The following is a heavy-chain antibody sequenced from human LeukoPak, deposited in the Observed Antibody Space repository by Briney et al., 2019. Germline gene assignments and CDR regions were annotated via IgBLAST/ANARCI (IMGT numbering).Heavy chain of an antibody. CDR2: ISGSGGST. CDR1: GISFTTYA. J-gene: IGHJ4*02. CDR3: ARDHYYADGGYYYVRLYYFDY. D-gene: IGHD3-22*01. V-gene: IGHV3-23*01. Sequence: GGPLRLSCAASGISFTTYAMSWVRQAPGKGLEWVSGISGSGGSTYYADSARGRFTISRDNSKNTLYLQMNSLIAEDTAVYYCARDHYYADGGYYYVRLYYFDYWGQGTLVTVSS.